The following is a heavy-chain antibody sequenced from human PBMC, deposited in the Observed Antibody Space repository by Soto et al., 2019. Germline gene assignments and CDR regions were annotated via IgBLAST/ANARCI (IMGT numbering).Heavy chain of an antibody. D-gene: IGHD3-22*01. J-gene: IGHJ4*02. CDR3: ARHARITMIVVVIPAFDY. CDR2: IYYSGST. CDR1: AGTLSRGANH. Sequence: TGSAGTLSRGANHVGCIPQPPGKGLEWIGSIYYSGSTYYNPSLKSRVTISVDTSKNQFSLKLSSVTAADTAVYYCARHARITMIVVVIPAFDYLGQG. V-gene: IGHV4-39*01.